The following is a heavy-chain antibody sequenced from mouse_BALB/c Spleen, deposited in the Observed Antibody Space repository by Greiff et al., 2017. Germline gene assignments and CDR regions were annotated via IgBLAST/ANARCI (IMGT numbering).Heavy chain of an antibody. CDR3: GRSNMITARAMDY. D-gene: IGHD2-4*01. J-gene: IGHJ4*01. CDR1: GYSFTSYF. Sequence: QVQLQQSGAELVRPGTSVKVSCTASGYSFTSYFIEWVQQRPGQGLEWIGVINPGSGGTNYNEKFKGKATLTADKSSSTAYMQLSSLTSDDSAVYYCGRSNMITARAMDYWGQGTSVTVSS. CDR2: INPGSGGT. V-gene: IGHV1-54*01.